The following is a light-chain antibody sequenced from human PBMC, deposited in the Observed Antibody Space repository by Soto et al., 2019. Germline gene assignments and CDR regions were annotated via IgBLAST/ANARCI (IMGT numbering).Light chain of an antibody. V-gene: IGKV3-20*01. CDR2: DAS. J-gene: IGKJ3*01. CDR3: QQYDNSPFT. CDR1: QTVSRKY. Sequence: EIVLTQSPGTLSLSPGERATLSCRASQTVSRKYLAWYQQRPGQAPRLLIFDASSRATGIPDRFSGSGTGTDFTLTISRLEPEDFALYYCQQYDNSPFTFGPGTKVDLK.